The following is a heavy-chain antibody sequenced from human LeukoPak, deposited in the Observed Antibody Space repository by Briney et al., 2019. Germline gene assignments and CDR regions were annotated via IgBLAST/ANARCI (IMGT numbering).Heavy chain of an antibody. J-gene: IGHJ4*02. D-gene: IGHD3-22*01. CDR1: GGSISSYY. Sequence: SETLSLTCTASGGSISSYYWSWIRQPPGKGLEWIGYIYYSGSTYYNPSLKSRVTISVDTSKNQFSLKLSSVTAADTAVYYCAIYDSSGYYPLLDYWGQGTLVTVSS. CDR2: IYYSGST. CDR3: AIYDSSGYYPLLDY. V-gene: IGHV4-30-4*01.